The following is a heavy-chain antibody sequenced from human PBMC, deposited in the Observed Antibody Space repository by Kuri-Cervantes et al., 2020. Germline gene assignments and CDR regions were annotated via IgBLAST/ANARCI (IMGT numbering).Heavy chain of an antibody. V-gene: IGHV4-34*01. CDR3: ARGPYYFDSTSVDY. D-gene: IGHD3-22*01. Sequence: ESLKISCAVYGGSFSGYYWSWIRQPPGKGLEWIGEINHSGSTNYNPSLKSRITMPIDTSKNQFSMKLRSVTATDAGVYYCARGPYYFDSTSVDYWGQGTPVTVSS. CDR1: GGSFSGYY. CDR2: INHSGST. J-gene: IGHJ4*02.